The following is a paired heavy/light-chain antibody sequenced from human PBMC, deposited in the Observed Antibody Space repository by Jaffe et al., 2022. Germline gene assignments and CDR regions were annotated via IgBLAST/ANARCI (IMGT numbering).Light chain of an antibody. CDR1: ESVTNN. CDR3: QQYNKWLE. J-gene: IGKJ1*01. Sequence: EIVMTQSPATLSVSPGDRATLSCRASESVTNNLAWYQLRPGQAPRLVIYGASTRATDIPARFSGSGWGTEFTLTISSLQSEDFGIYYCQQYNKWLEFGQGTKVEVK. V-gene: IGKV3-15*01. CDR2: GAS.
Heavy chain of an antibody. V-gene: IGHV4-39*01. Sequence: QLQLQESGPGLVKPPETLSLTCTVSGGSISSRGSYWGWIRQSPEKGLEWIGSLFYSGSTFYNPSLKSRVTISLDMSKNQFSLNLNSVTAADTAVYYCARTGSCTGAVCYPAYYFDSWGQGTLVTVSS. D-gene: IGHD2-8*02. J-gene: IGHJ4*02. CDR1: GGSISSRGSY. CDR3: ARTGSCTGAVCYPAYYFDS. CDR2: LFYSGST.